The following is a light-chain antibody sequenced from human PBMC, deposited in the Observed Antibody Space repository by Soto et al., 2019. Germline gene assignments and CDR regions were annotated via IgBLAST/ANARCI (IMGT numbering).Light chain of an antibody. V-gene: IGKV3-11*01. Sequence: EIALTQYPGTLSLSPEERANVSCRARQSVSNSLTWYQTITGQAPRQLIYYASSRATGVPDRFSGSGSGTGFTLTISSLEPEDFAVYYCQQRYDWPPVTTGQGTRLEIK. CDR2: YAS. CDR1: QSVSNS. J-gene: IGKJ5*01. CDR3: QQRYDWPPVT.